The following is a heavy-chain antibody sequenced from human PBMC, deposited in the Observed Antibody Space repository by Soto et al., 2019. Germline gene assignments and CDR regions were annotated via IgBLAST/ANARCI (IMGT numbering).Heavy chain of an antibody. CDR1: GGSFSGYY. D-gene: IGHD6-13*01. CDR2: INHSGST. Sequence: SETLSLTCTVYGGSFSGYYWSWIRQPPGKGLEWIGEINHSGSTNYNPSLKSRVTISVDTSKNQFSLKLSSVTAADTAVYYCARALTFYCSWYYFDYWGQGTLVTVSS. CDR3: ARALTFYCSWYYFDY. J-gene: IGHJ4*02. V-gene: IGHV4-34*01.